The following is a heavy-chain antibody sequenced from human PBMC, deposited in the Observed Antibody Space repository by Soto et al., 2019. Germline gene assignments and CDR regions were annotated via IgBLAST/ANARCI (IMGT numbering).Heavy chain of an antibody. D-gene: IGHD5-12*01. CDR3: ARGGAGYKFGAGY. CDR2: IIPKLGSA. CDR1: GGGNSRDYR. J-gene: IGHJ4*02. Sequence: QVQLVQSGAEVKEPGSSVKVSCKASGGGNSRDYRTTWVRRAPGQGLEWMGGIIPKLGSAKDAQKIQCRVTSTAEDTTNSLHMIPRRLGSDEPAVYYCARGGAGYKFGAGYWGQGTPVTVSS. V-gene: IGHV1-69*01.